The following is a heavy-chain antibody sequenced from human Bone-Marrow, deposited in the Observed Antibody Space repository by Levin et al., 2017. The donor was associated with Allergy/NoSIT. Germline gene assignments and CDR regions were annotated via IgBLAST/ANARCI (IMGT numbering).Heavy chain of an antibody. V-gene: IGHV3-48*04. Sequence: GGSLRLSCAGADFPFNTYDMVWVRQAPGKGLEWISYISSSSMTTYFADSVRGRFAVSRDNANNSLSLHMSSLRVDDTAVYYWSRAEYTYGLSAVDLWGQGTPVTVSS. CDR2: ISSSSMTT. D-gene: IGHD6-6*01. CDR1: DFPFNTYD. CDR3: SRAEYTYGLSAVDL. J-gene: IGHJ3*01.